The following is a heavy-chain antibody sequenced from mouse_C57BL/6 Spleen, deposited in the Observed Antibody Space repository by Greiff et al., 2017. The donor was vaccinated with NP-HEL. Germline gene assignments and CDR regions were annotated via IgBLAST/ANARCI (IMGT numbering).Heavy chain of an antibody. CDR2: ISSGGDYI. D-gene: IGHD2-3*01. CDR1: GFTFSSYA. J-gene: IGHJ4*01. Sequence: EVKLVESGEGLVKPGGSLKLSCAASGFTFSSYAMSWVRQTPEKRLEWVAYISSGGDYIYYADTVKGRFTISRDNARNTLYLQMSSLKSEDTAMYYCTRVMVTGLYNYAMDYWGQGTSVTVSS. CDR3: TRVMVTGLYNYAMDY. V-gene: IGHV5-9-1*02.